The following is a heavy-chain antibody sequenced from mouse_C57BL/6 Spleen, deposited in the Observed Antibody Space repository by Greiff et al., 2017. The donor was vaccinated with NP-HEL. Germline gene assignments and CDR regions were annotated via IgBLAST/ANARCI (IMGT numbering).Heavy chain of an antibody. V-gene: IGHV10-1*01. CDR1: GFSFNTYA. J-gene: IGHJ3*01. Sequence: DVMLVESGGGLVQPKGSLKLSCAASGFSFNTYAMNWVRQAPGKGLEWVARIRSKSNNYATYYADSVKDRFTISRDDSESMLYLQMNNLKTEDTAMYYCVTGRDLFAYWGQGTLVTVSA. CDR2: IRSKSNNYAT. CDR3: VTGRDLFAY.